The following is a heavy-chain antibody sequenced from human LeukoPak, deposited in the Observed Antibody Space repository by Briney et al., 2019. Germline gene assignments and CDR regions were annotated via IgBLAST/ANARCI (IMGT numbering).Heavy chain of an antibody. Sequence: SETLSLTCAVYGGSFSGYYWSWIRQPPGKGLEWIGEINHSGSTNYNPSLKSRVTISVDTSKNQLSLKLSSVTAADMAVYYCASGRWYSQYNWFDPWGQGTLVTVSS. V-gene: IGHV4-34*01. CDR2: INHSGST. J-gene: IGHJ5*02. CDR1: GGSFSGYY. D-gene: IGHD6-13*01. CDR3: ASGRWYSQYNWFDP.